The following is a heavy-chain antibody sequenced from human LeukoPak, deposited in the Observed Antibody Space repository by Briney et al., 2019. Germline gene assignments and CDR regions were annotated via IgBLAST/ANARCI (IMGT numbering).Heavy chain of an antibody. J-gene: IGHJ5*02. CDR1: GYTFTSYG. D-gene: IGHD2-15*01. CDR2: ISAYNGNT. V-gene: IGHV1-18*01. Sequence: AAVKVSCKASGYTFTSYGINWVRQAPGQGLEWMGWISAYNGNTNYAQKRQGRVTITTDTSTTTAYTELERPKSNDPAGSDFARDRWRTWFAPWGQGPLVTVSS. CDR3: ARDRWRTWFAP.